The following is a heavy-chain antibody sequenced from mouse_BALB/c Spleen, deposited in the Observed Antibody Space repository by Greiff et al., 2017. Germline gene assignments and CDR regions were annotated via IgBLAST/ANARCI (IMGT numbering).Heavy chain of an antibody. Sequence: EVKLQESGPDLVKPSQSLSLTCTVTGYSITSGYSWHWIRQFPGNKLEWMGYIHYSGSTNYNPSLKSRISITRDTSKNQFFLQLNSVTTEDTATYYCASRDRYDVGYYAMDYWGQGTSVTVSS. V-gene: IGHV3-1*02. CDR3: ASRDRYDVGYYAMDY. CDR2: IHYSGST. CDR1: GYSITSGYS. J-gene: IGHJ4*01. D-gene: IGHD2-14*01.